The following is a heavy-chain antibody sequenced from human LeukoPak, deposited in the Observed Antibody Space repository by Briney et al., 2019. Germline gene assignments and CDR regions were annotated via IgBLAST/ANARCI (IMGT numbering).Heavy chain of an antibody. V-gene: IGHV3-23*01. CDR2: ISGGGGST. D-gene: IGHD6-19*01. CDR3: AKDRSIAVAHNCFDP. Sequence: GGSLRLSCAASGFTFNNYAMSWVRQAPGKGLEWVSAISGGGGSTYYADSVKGRFIISRDNSKNTLFLQMNSLRAEDTAVYYCAKDRSIAVAHNCFDPWGQGTLVTVSS. CDR1: GFTFNNYA. J-gene: IGHJ5*02.